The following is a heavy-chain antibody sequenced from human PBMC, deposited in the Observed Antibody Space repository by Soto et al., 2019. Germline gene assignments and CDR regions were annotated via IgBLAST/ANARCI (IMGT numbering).Heavy chain of an antibody. CDR2: INHSGST. J-gene: IGHJ6*02. Sequence: PSETLSLTCAVYGGSFSGYYWSWIRQPPGKGLEWIGEINHSGSTNYNPSLKSRVTISVDTSKNQFSLQLSSVTAADTAVYYCARGRRIVVVPAALYYYGMDVWGQGTTVT. CDR1: GGSFSGYY. D-gene: IGHD2-2*01. V-gene: IGHV4-34*01. CDR3: ARGRRIVVVPAALYYYGMDV.